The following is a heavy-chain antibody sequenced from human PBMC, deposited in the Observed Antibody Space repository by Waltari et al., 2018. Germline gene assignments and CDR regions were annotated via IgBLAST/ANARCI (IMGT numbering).Heavy chain of an antibody. V-gene: IGHV3-49*04. Sequence: EVKLVESGGGLVQPGRSLRLSCTASGFTFGDYAMSWVRQAPGKGLEWVGFIRSKAYGGTTEYAASVKGRFTISRDDSKSIAYLQMNSLKTEDTAVYYCTRKPLGGNPDYWGQGTLVTVSS. CDR3: TRKPLGGNPDY. D-gene: IGHD2-15*01. CDR1: GFTFGDYA. CDR2: IRSKAYGGTT. J-gene: IGHJ4*02.